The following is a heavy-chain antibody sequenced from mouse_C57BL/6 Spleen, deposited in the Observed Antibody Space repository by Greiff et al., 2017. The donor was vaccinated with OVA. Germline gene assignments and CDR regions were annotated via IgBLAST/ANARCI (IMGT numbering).Heavy chain of an antibody. CDR2: IDPNSGGT. J-gene: IGHJ2*01. CDR3: ARGGLTTVVATNFDY. V-gene: IGHV1-72*01. Sequence: VQLQQPGAELVKPGASVKLSCKASGYTFTSYWMHWVKQRPGRGLEWIGRIDPNSGGTKYNEKFKSKATLTVDKPSSTAYMQLSSLTSEDSAVYYCARGGLTTVVATNFDYWGQGTTLTVSS. D-gene: IGHD1-1*01. CDR1: GYTFTSYW.